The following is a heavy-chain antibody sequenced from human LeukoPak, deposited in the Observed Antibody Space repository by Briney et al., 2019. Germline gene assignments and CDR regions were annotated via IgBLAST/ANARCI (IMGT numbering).Heavy chain of an antibody. J-gene: IGHJ4*01. CDR3: ASLGPYGSTWYGDY. D-gene: IGHD2-15*01. CDR1: AGAITRTSYF. CDR2: IYYSGTT. Sequence: SETLSLTCTVSAGAITRTSYFWGWIRQSPGKGLEWIGSIYYSGTTYYNPSLKSRVTISVDTSKNQFSLHLNSVTAADTAVYYCASLGPYGSTWYGDYWGHGTQVTVSS. V-gene: IGHV4-39*01.